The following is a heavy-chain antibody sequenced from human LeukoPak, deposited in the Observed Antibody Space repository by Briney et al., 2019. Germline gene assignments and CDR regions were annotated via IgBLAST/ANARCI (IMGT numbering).Heavy chain of an antibody. Sequence: ASVKVSCKASGGTFSSYAINWVRQATGQGLEWMGWMNPNSGNTGYAQKFQGRVTMTRNTSISTAYMELSSLRSEDTAVYYCARVSDYYDSSGYSYYFDYWGQGTLVTVSS. CDR2: MNPNSGNT. V-gene: IGHV1-8*02. J-gene: IGHJ4*02. D-gene: IGHD3-22*01. CDR3: ARVSDYYDSSGYSYYFDY. CDR1: GGTFSSYA.